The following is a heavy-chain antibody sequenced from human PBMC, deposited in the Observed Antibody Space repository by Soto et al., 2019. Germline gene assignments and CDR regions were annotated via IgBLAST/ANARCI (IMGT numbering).Heavy chain of an antibody. J-gene: IGHJ4*02. D-gene: IGHD5-12*01. CDR1: GFTFSSYA. Sequence: GGSLRLSCAASGFTFSSYAMSWVRQAPGKGLEWVSAISGSGGSTYYADSVKGRFTISGDNSKNTLYLQMNSLRAEDTAVYYCAKLHSLGGWSGYGPRLDYFDYWGQGTLVTVSS. CDR2: ISGSGGST. V-gene: IGHV3-23*01. CDR3: AKLHSLGGWSGYGPRLDYFDY.